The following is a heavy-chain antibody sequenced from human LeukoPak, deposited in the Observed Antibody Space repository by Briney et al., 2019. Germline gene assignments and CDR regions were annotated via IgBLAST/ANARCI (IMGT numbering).Heavy chain of an antibody. CDR3: AKSQRITIFGVVTPPYYYGMDV. D-gene: IGHD3-3*01. CDR1: GFSVSSNY. CDR2: IYRGGRTEYA. Sequence: GGSLRLSCAASGFSVSSNYMSWVRQAPGKGLEWVSVIYRGGRTEYAEYADSVKGRFTISRDNSKNTLYLQMNSLRAEDTAVYYCAKSQRITIFGVVTPPYYYGMDVWGQGTTVTVSS. V-gene: IGHV3-53*01. J-gene: IGHJ6*02.